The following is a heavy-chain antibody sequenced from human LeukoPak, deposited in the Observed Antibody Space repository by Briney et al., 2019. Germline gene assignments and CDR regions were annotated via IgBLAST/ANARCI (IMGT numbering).Heavy chain of an antibody. D-gene: IGHD3-10*01. CDR1: GYSFTSYW. CDR2: IYPGDSDT. J-gene: IGHJ4*02. V-gene: IGHV5-51*01. CDR3: ARRVTVPSYFDY. Sequence: GESLKICCKGSGYSFTSYWIGWVRQMPGKGLEWMGIIYPGDSDTRYSTSFQGEVTISADKSISTAYLQWSSLKASDTAMYYCARRVTVPSYFDYWGQGTLVTVSS.